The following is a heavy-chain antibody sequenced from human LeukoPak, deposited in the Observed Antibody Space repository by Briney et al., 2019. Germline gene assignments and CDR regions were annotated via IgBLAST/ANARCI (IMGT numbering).Heavy chain of an antibody. CDR2: IKQDGSEK. D-gene: IGHD3-22*01. CDR3: ARTHYYDSSGYLVY. V-gene: IGHV3-7*03. Sequence: QAGGSLRLSCAASGFTFSSYRMSWVRQAPGKGLEWVANIKQDGSEKYYVDSVKGRFTISRDNAKNSLYLQMNSLRAEDTAVYYCARTHYYDSSGYLVYWGQGTLVTVSS. CDR1: GFTFSSYR. J-gene: IGHJ4*02.